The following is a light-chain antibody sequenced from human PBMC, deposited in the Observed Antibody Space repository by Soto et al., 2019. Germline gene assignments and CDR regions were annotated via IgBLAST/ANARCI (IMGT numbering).Light chain of an antibody. CDR3: QQANSFPPT. CDR2: KAS. V-gene: IGKV1-5*03. CDR1: QTISSW. J-gene: IGKJ4*01. Sequence: DIQMTQSPSTLSGSVGDRVTITCRASQTISSWLAWYQQKPGKAPKLLIYKASTLKSGVPSRFSGSGSGTEFPLTISSLQPEDFATYYCQQANSFPPTFGGGTKVDIK.